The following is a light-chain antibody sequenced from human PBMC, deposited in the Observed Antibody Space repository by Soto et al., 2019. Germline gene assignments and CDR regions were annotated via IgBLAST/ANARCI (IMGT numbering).Light chain of an antibody. J-gene: IGKJ4*01. V-gene: IGKV1-6*01. CDR3: QPDHNSPLT. Sequence: EMSQSPASLSVSAGDGATISCRASQGVRHTLGWYQQTPGQAPKLFIYDTSTMQSGVPSRFSGSGSGTDFTLTISSLQSEDFAIYCCQPDHNSPLTFGRGTRVEIK. CDR2: DTS. CDR1: QGVRHT.